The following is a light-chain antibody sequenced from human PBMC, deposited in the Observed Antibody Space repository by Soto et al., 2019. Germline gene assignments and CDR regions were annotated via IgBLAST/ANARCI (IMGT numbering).Light chain of an antibody. V-gene: IGKV3-11*01. CDR1: QSVSNY. CDR3: QQSYSTPIT. CDR2: ETS. Sequence: EIALTQSPATLSLSPGERATLSCRASQSVSNYLSWYQQKPGLAPRLLMYETSRRATGIPARFSGSGSGTEFTLTISSLQSEDFATYYCQQSYSTPITFGQGTRLEIK. J-gene: IGKJ5*01.